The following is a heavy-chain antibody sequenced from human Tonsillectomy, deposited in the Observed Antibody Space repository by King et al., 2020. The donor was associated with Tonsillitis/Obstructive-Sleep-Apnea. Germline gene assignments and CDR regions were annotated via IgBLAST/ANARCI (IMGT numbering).Heavy chain of an antibody. CDR3: ARHVRDCSSTRCYGLGRRYYYYYMDV. V-gene: IGHV4-39*01. J-gene: IGHJ6*03. Sequence: QLQESGPGLVKPSETLSLTCTVSGGSISSSSYYWGWIRQPPGKGLEWIGSIYYSGSTYYNPSLKSRVTISVDTSKNQFSLKLSSVTAADTAVYYCARHVRDCSSTRCYGLGRRYYYYYMDVWGKGTTVTVSS. CDR2: IYYSGST. D-gene: IGHD2-2*01. CDR1: GGSISSSSYY.